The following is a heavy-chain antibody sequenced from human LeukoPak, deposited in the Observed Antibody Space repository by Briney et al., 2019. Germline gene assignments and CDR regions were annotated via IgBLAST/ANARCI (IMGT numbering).Heavy chain of an antibody. Sequence: ADSVKGRFTISRDNSKNTLYLQMNSLRAEDTAVYYCAKAPCSGGSCYSGVYYYYYYMDVWGKGTTVTVSS. D-gene: IGHD2-15*01. J-gene: IGHJ6*03. CDR3: AKAPCSGGSCYSGVYYYYYYMDV. V-gene: IGHV3-30-3*02.